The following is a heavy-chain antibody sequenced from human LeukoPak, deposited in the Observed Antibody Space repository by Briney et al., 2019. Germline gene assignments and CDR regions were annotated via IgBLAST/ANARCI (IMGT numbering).Heavy chain of an antibody. J-gene: IGHJ4*02. CDR2: IVPIFGSA. D-gene: IGHD6-19*01. Sequence: GASVKVSCKASGGTFSSYAISWVRQAPGQGLEWMGGIVPIFGSANYAQKFQGRVTMTEDTSTDTAYMELSSLRSEDTAVYYCATSPDSSGWYVSDYWGQGTLVTVSS. CDR3: ATSPDSSGWYVSDY. CDR1: GGTFSSYA. V-gene: IGHV1-69*06.